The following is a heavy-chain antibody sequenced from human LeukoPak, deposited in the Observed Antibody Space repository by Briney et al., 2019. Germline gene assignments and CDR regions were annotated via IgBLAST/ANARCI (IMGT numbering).Heavy chain of an antibody. CDR3: AKDVSRIDGDYPNWYFDY. Sequence: GGSLRLSCAASGFTFSSYAMSWVRQAPGEGLEWVSAISGSGGSTYYADSVKGRFTISRDNSKNTLYLQMNSLRAEDTAVYYCAKDVSRIDGDYPNWYFDYWGQGTLVTVSS. D-gene: IGHD4-17*01. CDR1: GFTFSSYA. V-gene: IGHV3-23*01. J-gene: IGHJ4*02. CDR2: ISGSGGST.